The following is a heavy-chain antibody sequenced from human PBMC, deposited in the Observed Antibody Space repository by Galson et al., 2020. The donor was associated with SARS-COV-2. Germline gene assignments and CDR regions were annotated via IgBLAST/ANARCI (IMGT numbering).Heavy chain of an antibody. J-gene: IGHJ2*01. V-gene: IGHV4-38-2*01. CDR1: GYSVSTTNY. Sequence: SETLSLTCAVSGYSVSTTNYWGWVRLAPGKGLEWIGSIYPNGRTYYNPSLESRVTISVDTSRNQFSLTLASVTAADTAFYYCARQGVNMIVLVIVPGMICEIWGRGTRFTV. CDR3: ARQGVNMIVLVIVPGMICEI. CDR2: IYPNGRT. D-gene: IGHD2-21*01.